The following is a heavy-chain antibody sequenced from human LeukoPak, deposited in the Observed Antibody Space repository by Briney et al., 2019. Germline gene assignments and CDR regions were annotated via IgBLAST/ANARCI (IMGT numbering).Heavy chain of an antibody. CDR3: ARVRVILTTMASFSY. CDR2: ISSSSSYI. Sequence: GGSLRLSCAASGFTFSSYSMNWVRQAPGKGLEWVSSISSSSSYIYYADSVKGRFTISRDNSENTLYLQLNSLRPDDTAVYYCARVRVILTTMASFSYWGLGTLVTVSS. J-gene: IGHJ4*02. D-gene: IGHD3-9*01. V-gene: IGHV3-21*01. CDR1: GFTFSSYS.